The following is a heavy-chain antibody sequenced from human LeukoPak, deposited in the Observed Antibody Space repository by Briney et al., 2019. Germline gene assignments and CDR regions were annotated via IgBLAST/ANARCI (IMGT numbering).Heavy chain of an antibody. V-gene: IGHV1-18*01. Sequence: GASVKVSCKASGYTFTSYGISWVRQAPGQGLEWMGWISAYNGNTNYAQKLQGRVTMTTDTSTSTGYMELSSLRSEDTAVYYCAISPEYSSSSIDYWGQGTLVTVSS. J-gene: IGHJ4*02. CDR1: GYTFTSYG. CDR3: AISPEYSSSSIDY. D-gene: IGHD6-6*01. CDR2: ISAYNGNT.